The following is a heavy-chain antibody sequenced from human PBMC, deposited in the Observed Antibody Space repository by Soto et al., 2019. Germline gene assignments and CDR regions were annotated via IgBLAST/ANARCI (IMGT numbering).Heavy chain of an antibody. J-gene: IGHJ4*02. CDR3: ARDESSGWYFDY. Sequence: PSETLSLTCTVSGGSISSYYWSWIRQPPGKGLEWIGYIYYSGSTNYNPSLKSRVTISVDTSKNQFSLKLSSVTAADTAVYYCARDESSGWYFDYWGQGTLVTAPQ. V-gene: IGHV4-59*01. CDR2: IYYSGST. D-gene: IGHD6-19*01. CDR1: GGSISSYY.